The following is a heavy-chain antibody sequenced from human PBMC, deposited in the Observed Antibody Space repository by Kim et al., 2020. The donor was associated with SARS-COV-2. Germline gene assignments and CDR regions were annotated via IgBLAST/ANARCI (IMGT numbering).Heavy chain of an antibody. CDR2: ISAYNGNT. CDR1: GYTFTSYG. CDR3: ARDLQIAVAGTGWFDP. D-gene: IGHD6-19*01. Sequence: ASVKVSCKASGYTFTSYGISWVRQAPGQGLEWMGWISAYNGNTNYAQKLQGRVTMTTDTSTSTAYMELRSLRSDDTAVYYCARDLQIAVAGTGWFDPWGQGTLVTVSS. J-gene: IGHJ5*02. V-gene: IGHV1-18*01.